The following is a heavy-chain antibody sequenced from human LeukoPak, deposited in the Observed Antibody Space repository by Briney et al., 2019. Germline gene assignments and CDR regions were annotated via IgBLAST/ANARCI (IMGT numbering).Heavy chain of an antibody. CDR3: ARDMGVVVPAAIYGYYYYYMDV. V-gene: IGHV1-18*01. CDR2: ISAYNGNT. D-gene: IGHD2-2*02. CDR1: GYTFTSYG. J-gene: IGHJ6*03. Sequence: ASVKVSCKASGYTFTSYGISWVRQAPGQGLEWMGWISAYNGNTNYAQKLQGRVTMTTDTSTSTAYMELRSLRSDDTAVYYCARDMGVVVPAAIYGYYYYYMDVWGKGTTVIVSS.